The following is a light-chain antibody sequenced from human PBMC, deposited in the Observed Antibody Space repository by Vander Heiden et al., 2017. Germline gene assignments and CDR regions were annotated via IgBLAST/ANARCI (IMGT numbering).Light chain of an antibody. Sequence: EIVLTPSPATLSLSPGERATLSCRSSQSVSSYLAWYQQKPGQAPRLLIYDASNRATGVPARFSGSGSGTDFTLTISSLEPEDFAVYYCQQRSNWINFGQGTRLEIK. V-gene: IGKV3-11*01. CDR1: QSVSSY. CDR2: DAS. CDR3: QQRSNWIN. J-gene: IGKJ5*01.